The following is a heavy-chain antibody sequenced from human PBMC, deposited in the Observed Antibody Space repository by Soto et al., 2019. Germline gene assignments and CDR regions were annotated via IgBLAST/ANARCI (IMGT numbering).Heavy chain of an antibody. CDR2: IYYSGST. CDR1: GGSISSGGYY. Sequence: SETLSLTCTVSGGSISSGGYYWSWIRQHPGKGLEWIGYIYYSGSTYCNPSLKSRVTISVDTSKNQFSLKLSSVTAADTAVYYCARGNEWLAPFDYWGQGTLVTVSS. J-gene: IGHJ4*02. D-gene: IGHD6-19*01. V-gene: IGHV4-31*03. CDR3: ARGNEWLAPFDY.